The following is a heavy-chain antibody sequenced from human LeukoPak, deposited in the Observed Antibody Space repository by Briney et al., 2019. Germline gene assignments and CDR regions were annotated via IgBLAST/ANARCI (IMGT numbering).Heavy chain of an antibody. CDR3: AKDTGGILDY. V-gene: IGHV3-7*01. Sequence: GGSLRLSCVTSGFTFSNSWMAWVRQAPGKGPEWVANIKQDASERYHVDSVKGRFTISRDNAKNSLYLQMNSLRAEDSAQYYCAKDTGGILDYWGQGTLVTVSS. D-gene: IGHD2-8*02. CDR2: IKQDASER. CDR1: GFTFSNSW. J-gene: IGHJ4*02.